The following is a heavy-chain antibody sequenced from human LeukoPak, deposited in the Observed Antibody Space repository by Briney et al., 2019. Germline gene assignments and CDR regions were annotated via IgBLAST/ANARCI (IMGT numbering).Heavy chain of an antibody. V-gene: IGHV3-66*01. J-gene: IGHJ4*02. CDR2: IYSGGFT. CDR1: GFNITSNY. D-gene: IGHD5-24*01. CDR3: AREGMGYFDS. Sequence: PGGSLRLSCAASGFNITSNYMNWVRQAPGKGLEWVPIIYSGGFTYYRDSVKGRFTIYRDNSKNTVYLQMNSLRVEDTAVYYCAREGMGYFDSWGQGTLVTVSS.